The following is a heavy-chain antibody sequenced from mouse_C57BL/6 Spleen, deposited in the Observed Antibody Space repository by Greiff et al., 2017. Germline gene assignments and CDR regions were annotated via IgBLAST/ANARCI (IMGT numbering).Heavy chain of an antibody. CDR3: ALSNYVNFDY. J-gene: IGHJ2*01. V-gene: IGHV1-69*01. D-gene: IGHD2-5*01. CDR2: IDPSDSYT. CDR1: GYTFTSYW. Sequence: QVQLQQPGAELVMPGASVKLSCKASGYTFTSYWMHWVKQRPGQGLEWIGEIDPSDSYTNYNQKFKGKSTLTVDKSSSTAYMQLSSLTSADSAVYYCALSNYVNFDYWGQGTTLTVSA.